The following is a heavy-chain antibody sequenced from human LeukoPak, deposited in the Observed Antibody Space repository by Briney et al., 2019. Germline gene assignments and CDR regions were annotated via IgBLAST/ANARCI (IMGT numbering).Heavy chain of an antibody. CDR2: IKQDGSEK. V-gene: IGHV3-7*03. Sequence: GGSLRLSCAASGFTFSSYGMSWVRQAPGKGLEWVANIKQDGSEKYYVDSVKGRFTISRDNAKNSLYLQMNSLRAEDTALYYCARGPSYGSGSYFPSYYFDYWGQGTLVTVSS. J-gene: IGHJ4*02. D-gene: IGHD3-10*01. CDR1: GFTFSSYG. CDR3: ARGPSYGSGSYFPSYYFDY.